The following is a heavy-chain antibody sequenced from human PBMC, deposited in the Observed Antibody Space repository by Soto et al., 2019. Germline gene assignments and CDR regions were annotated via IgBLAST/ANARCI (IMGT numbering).Heavy chain of an antibody. CDR2: IYHSGST. V-gene: IGHV4-30-2*01. CDR1: GGSISSGGYS. J-gene: IGHJ4*02. Sequence: SETLSLTCAVSGGSISSGGYSWSWIRQPPGKGLEWIGYIYHSGSTYYNPSLKSRVTISVDRSKNQFSLKLSSVTAADTAVYYCARTLYGDNVDYWGQGTLLTVSS. D-gene: IGHD4-17*01. CDR3: ARTLYGDNVDY.